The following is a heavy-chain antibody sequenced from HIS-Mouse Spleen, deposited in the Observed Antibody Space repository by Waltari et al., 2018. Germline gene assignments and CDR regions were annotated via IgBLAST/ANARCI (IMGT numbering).Heavy chain of an antibody. J-gene: IGHJ4*02. CDR1: GFHFSSYG. CDR2: ISYDGSNK. CDR3: AKDKHHAFDY. Sequence: QVQLVESGGGVVQPGRSLRRSCGASGFHFSSYGMHWVRQAPGKGLEWVAVISYDGSNKYYADSVKGRFTISRDNSKNTLYLQMNSLRAEDTAVYYCAKDKHHAFDYWGQGTLVTVSS. V-gene: IGHV3-30*18.